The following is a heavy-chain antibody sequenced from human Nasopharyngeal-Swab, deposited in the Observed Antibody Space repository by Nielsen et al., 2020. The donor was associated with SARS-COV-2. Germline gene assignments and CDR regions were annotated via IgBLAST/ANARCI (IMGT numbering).Heavy chain of an antibody. D-gene: IGHD6-19*01. CDR3: AREGSGWYYLDY. CDR1: GFTFSSYW. Sequence: GGSLRLSCAASGFTFSSYWMHWVRQAPGRGLVWVSLISSDGSNIKYADSVKGRFTISRDSAKNTVYLQMNSLSVDDTAVYYCAREGSGWYYLDYWGQGSLVTVSS. V-gene: IGHV3-74*03. J-gene: IGHJ4*02. CDR2: ISSDGSNI.